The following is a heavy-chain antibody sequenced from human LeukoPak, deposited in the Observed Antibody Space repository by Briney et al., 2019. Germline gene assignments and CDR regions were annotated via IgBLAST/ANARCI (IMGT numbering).Heavy chain of an antibody. D-gene: IGHD7-27*01. CDR3: ARRAGNWGAYYFDY. J-gene: IGHJ4*02. CDR2: IIPIFGTA. CDR1: GGTFSSYA. Sequence: VASVKVSCEASGGTFSSYAISWVRQAPGQGLEWMGGIIPIFGTANYARKFQGRVTITADESTSTAYMELSSLRSEDTAVYYCARRAGNWGAYYFDYWGQGTLVTVSS. V-gene: IGHV1-69*13.